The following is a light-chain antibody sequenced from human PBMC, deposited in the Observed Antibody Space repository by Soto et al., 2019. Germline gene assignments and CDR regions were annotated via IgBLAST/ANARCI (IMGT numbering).Light chain of an antibody. CDR2: EVS. CDR1: SSDVGGYNY. CDR3: SSYAGSNYV. J-gene: IGLJ1*01. V-gene: IGLV2-8*01. Sequence: LTQPPSASGSPGQSVTISCTGTSSDVGGYNYVSWYQQHPGKAPKLIIYEVSQRPSGVPDRFSGSKSGNTASLTVSGLQAEDEADYYCSSYAGSNYVFGTGTKVTVL.